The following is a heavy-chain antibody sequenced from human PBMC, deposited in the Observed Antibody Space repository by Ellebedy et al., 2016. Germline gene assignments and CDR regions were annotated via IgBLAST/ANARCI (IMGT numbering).Heavy chain of an antibody. CDR3: ASTSDRDYYYYGMDV. Sequence: GESLKISXAASGFTFSSYGMHWVRQAPGKGLEWVAVISYDGSNKYYADSVKGRFTISRDNSKNTLYLQMNSLRAEDTAVYYCASTSDRDYYYYGMDVWGQGTTVTVSS. D-gene: IGHD1-1*01. CDR2: ISYDGSNK. J-gene: IGHJ6*02. V-gene: IGHV3-30*03. CDR1: GFTFSSYG.